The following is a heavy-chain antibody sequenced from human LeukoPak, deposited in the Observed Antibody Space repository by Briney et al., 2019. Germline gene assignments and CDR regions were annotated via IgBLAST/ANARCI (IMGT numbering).Heavy chain of an antibody. CDR1: GYSISSGVYY. CDR2: IYYSGNT. J-gene: IGHJ4*02. Sequence: SQTLSLTCTVSGYSISSGVYYWTWIRQDPGRGLEWIGYIYYSGNTFYNPALKSRATISVDTSKNQFSLTLSSVTAADTAVYYCARVETTMIRYWGQGTLVAVSS. D-gene: IGHD3-16*01. CDR3: ARVETTMIRY. V-gene: IGHV4-31*03.